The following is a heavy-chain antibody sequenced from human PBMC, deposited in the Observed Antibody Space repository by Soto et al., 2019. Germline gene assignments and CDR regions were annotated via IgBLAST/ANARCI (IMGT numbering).Heavy chain of an antibody. D-gene: IGHD4-17*01. CDR1: GGSIRSNF. V-gene: IGHV4-59*01. Sequence: QVQLQESGPGLVKPSETLSLTCSVSGGSIRSNFWSWIRQPPGKGLEWIGYIYYSGSANYNPSLMTRVTMALDTAKNQFSLKLSSVTAADTAVYYCARKTNYGDPCDYWGQGTLVTVSS. CDR3: ARKTNYGDPCDY. J-gene: IGHJ4*02. CDR2: IYYSGSA.